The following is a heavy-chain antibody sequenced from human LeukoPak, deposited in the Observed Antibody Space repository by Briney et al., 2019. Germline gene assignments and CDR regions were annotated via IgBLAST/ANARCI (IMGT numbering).Heavy chain of an antibody. V-gene: IGHV3-23*01. CDR1: GFTFSSYW. CDR2: ISGSGGST. J-gene: IGHJ6*02. D-gene: IGHD5-24*01. Sequence: PGGSLRLSCAASGFTFSSYWMSWVRQAPGKGLEWVSAISGSGGSTYYADSVKGRFTISRDNSKNTLYLQMNSLRAEDTAVYYCAKDGGDGYNYLEIDYYYYGMDVWGQGTTVTISS. CDR3: AKDGGDGYNYLEIDYYYYGMDV.